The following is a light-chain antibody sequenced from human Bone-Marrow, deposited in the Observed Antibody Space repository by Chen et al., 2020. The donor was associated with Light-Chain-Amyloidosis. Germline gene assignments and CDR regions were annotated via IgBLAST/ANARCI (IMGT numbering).Light chain of an antibody. CDR3: QQYGDSPLS. J-gene: IGKJ4*01. CDR1: QTISSNY. V-gene: IGKV3-20*01. CDR2: GSS. Sequence: EIVLTQSPGTLSLSPGEGAHLSCRASQTISSNYLTWYQQKFGQAPRLLIYGSSSRATGIPDRFTGSGSDTDLTLEIDRLGPEDFAMYCCQQYGDSPLSVGGGTKVEIK.